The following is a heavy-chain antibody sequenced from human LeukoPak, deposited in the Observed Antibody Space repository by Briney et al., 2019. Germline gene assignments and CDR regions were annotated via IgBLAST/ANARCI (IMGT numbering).Heavy chain of an antibody. CDR3: ARTMVRGVIKGNDDY. J-gene: IGHJ4*02. CDR1: GGSFSGYY. CDR2: INHSGST. D-gene: IGHD3-10*01. V-gene: IGHV4-34*01. Sequence: KPSETLSLTCAVYGGSFSGYYWSWIRQPPGKGLEWIGEINHSGSTNYNPSLKSRVTISVDTSKNQFSLKLSSVTAADTAVYYCARTMVRGVIKGNDDYWGQGTLVTVSS.